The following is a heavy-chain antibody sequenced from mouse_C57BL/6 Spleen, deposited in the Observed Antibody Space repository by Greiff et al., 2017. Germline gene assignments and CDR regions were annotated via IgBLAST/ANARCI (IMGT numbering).Heavy chain of an antibody. D-gene: IGHD1-1*02. CDR1: GYTFTSYG. J-gene: IGHJ2*01. V-gene: IGHV1-81*01. CDR3: ARRLWVYYFDY. Sequence: VKLMESGAELARPGASVKLSCKASGYTFTSYGISWVKQRTGQGLEWIGEIYPRSGNTYYNEKFKGKATLTADKSSSTAYMELRSLTSEDSAVYFCARRLWVYYFDYWGQGTTLTVSS. CDR2: IYPRSGNT.